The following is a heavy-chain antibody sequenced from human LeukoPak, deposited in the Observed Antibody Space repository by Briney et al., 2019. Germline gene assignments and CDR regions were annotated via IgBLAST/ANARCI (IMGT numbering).Heavy chain of an antibody. CDR2: ISYDGSNK. V-gene: IGHV3-30*18. CDR3: AKGPSPRYFDWLSPDV. Sequence: PGGSLRLSCAAYGFTFSSYGMHWVRQAPGKGLEWVAVISYDGSNKYYADSVKGRFTISRDNSKNTLYLQMNSLRAEDTAVYYCAKGPSPRYFDWLSPDVWGQGTLVTVSS. CDR1: GFTFSSYG. J-gene: IGHJ4*02. D-gene: IGHD3-9*01.